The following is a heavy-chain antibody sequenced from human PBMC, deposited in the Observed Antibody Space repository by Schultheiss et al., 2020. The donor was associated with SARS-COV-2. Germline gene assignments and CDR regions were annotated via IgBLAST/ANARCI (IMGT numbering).Heavy chain of an antibody. Sequence: SETLSLTCTVSGGSISSGGYYWSWIRQPPGKGLEWIGYIYYSGSTNYNPSLKSRVTISVDTSKNQFSLKLSSVTAADTAVYYCARTKGGVFDYWGQGTLVTVSS. J-gene: IGHJ4*02. V-gene: IGHV4-61*08. CDR1: GGSISSGGYY. CDR3: ARTKGGVFDY. CDR2: IYYSGST. D-gene: IGHD3-16*01.